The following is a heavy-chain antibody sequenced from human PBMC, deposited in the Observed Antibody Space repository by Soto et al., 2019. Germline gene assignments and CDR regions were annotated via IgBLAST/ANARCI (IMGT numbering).Heavy chain of an antibody. CDR3: ARDHPEMEQLVLYGMDV. CDR1: GFTFSSYS. J-gene: IGHJ6*02. D-gene: IGHD6-6*01. CDR2: ISSSSSYI. V-gene: IGHV3-21*01. Sequence: GGSLRLSCAASGFTFSSYSMNWVRQAPGKGLEWVSSISSSSSYIYYADSVKGRFTISRDNAKNSLYLQMNSLRAEDTAVYYCARDHPEMEQLVLYGMDVWGQGTTVTVSS.